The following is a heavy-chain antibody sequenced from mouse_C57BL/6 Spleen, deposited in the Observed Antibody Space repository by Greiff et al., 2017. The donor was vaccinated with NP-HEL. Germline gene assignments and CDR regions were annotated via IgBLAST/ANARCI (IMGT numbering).Heavy chain of an antibody. V-gene: IGHV5-9-1*02. CDR1: GFTFSSYA. J-gene: IGHJ4*01. CDR2: ISSGGDYI. CDR3: TRDRVSYDAMDY. D-gene: IGHD3-1*01. Sequence: EVKLVESGEGLVKPGGSLKLSCAASGFTFSSYAMSWVRQTPEKRLEWVAYISSGGDYIYYADTVKGRFTISRDNARNTLYLQMSSLKSEDTAMYYCTRDRVSYDAMDYWGQGTSVTVSS.